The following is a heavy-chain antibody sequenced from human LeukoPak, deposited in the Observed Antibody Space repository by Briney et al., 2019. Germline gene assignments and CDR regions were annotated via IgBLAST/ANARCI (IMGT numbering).Heavy chain of an antibody. CDR2: ISWNSGSI. CDR1: GFTFDDYA. D-gene: IGHD3-10*01. V-gene: IGHV3-9*01. CDR3: AKDVTMVRGVISD. J-gene: IGHJ4*02. Sequence: PGRSLRLSCAASGFTFDDYAMHWVRQAPGKGLEWVSGISWNSGSIGYADSVKGRFTIPRDNAKNSLYLQMNSLRAEDTALYYCAKDVTMVRGVISDWGQGTLVTVSS.